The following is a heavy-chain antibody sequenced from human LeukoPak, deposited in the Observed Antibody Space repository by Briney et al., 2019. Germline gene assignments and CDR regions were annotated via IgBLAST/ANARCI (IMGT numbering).Heavy chain of an antibody. CDR1: GFTFSSYS. V-gene: IGHV3-21*01. CDR2: ISSSSSYI. J-gene: IGHJ4*02. CDR3: ARRSRYYDYVWGSSRRGY. Sequence: GGSLRLSCAASGFTFSSYSMNWVRQAPGKGLEWVSSISSSSSYIYYADSVKGRFTISRDNAKNSLYLQMNSLRAEDTAVYYCARRSRYYDYVWGSSRRGYWGQGTLVTVSS. D-gene: IGHD3-16*01.